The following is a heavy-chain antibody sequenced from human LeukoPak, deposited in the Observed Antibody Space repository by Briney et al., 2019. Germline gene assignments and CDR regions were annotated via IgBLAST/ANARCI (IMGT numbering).Heavy chain of an antibody. CDR2: IYYSGST. CDR3: ARERGTMIAGGWSDP. V-gene: IGHV4-30-4*01. D-gene: IGHD3-22*01. Sequence: PSETLSLTCTVSGGSISSGDYYWSWIRQPPGKGLEWIGHIYYSGSTYYNPSLKSRVTISGDTAKNQFSLRVSSVTAADTAVYYCARERGTMIAGGWSDPWGRGTLVTVSS. CDR1: GGSISSGDYY. J-gene: IGHJ5*02.